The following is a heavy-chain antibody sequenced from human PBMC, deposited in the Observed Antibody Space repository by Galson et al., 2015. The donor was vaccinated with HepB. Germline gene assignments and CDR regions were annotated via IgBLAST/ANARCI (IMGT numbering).Heavy chain of an antibody. CDR2: ISGGGINT. D-gene: IGHD1-26*01. Sequence: SLRLSCAASGFTFSSYAMSWVRQAPGKGLEWVSGISGGGINTYYADSVKGRFTVSRDNSKKTLYLQMNSLRVEDTALYYCAKGGTGSYIRIDYWGQGTLVTVSS. CDR1: GFTFSSYA. CDR3: AKGGTGSYIRIDY. V-gene: IGHV3-23*01. J-gene: IGHJ4*02.